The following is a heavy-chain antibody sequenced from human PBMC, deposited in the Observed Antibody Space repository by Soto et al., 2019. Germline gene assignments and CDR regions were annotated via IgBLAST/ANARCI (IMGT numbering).Heavy chain of an antibody. V-gene: IGHV3-11*01. J-gene: IGHJ6*02. CDR3: ARGEPSTTSYYYYYGMDV. CDR1: GFTFSDYY. D-gene: IGHD3-3*01. CDR2: ISSSGSTI. Sequence: GGSLRLSCAASGFTFSDYYMSWIRQAPGKGLEWVSYISSSGSTIYYADSVKGRFTISRDNAKNSLYLQMNSLRAEDTAVYYCARGEPSTTSYYYYYGMDVWGQGTMVTVSS.